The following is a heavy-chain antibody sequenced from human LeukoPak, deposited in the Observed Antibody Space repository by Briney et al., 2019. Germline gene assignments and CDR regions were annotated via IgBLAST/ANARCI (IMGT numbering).Heavy chain of an antibody. CDR2: ISAYNGNT. Sequence: ASVKVSCKASGYTFTSYGISWVRRAPGQGLEWMGLISAYNGNTNYAQKLQGRVTMTTDTSTSTAYMELRSLRSDDTAVYYCARDSMVYAISVGGGWFDPWGQGTLVTVSS. J-gene: IGHJ5*02. CDR1: GYTFTSYG. V-gene: IGHV1-18*01. CDR3: ARDSMVYAISVGGGWFDP. D-gene: IGHD2-8*01.